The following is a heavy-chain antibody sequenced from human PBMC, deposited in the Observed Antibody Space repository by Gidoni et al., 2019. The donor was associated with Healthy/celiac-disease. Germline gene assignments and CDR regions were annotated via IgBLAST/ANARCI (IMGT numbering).Heavy chain of an antibody. D-gene: IGHD3-3*01. V-gene: IGHV4-39*01. CDR2: IYYSGST. CDR1: GGSISSSSYY. J-gene: IGHJ4*02. Sequence: QLKLQESCPGLVKPSETLSLTCPVSGGSISSSSYYWGWIRQPPGKGLEWIGSIYYSGSTYYNPSLKSRVTISVDTSKNQFSLKLSSVTAADTAVYYCARCYGPAYYDFWSGYYGDYWGQGTLVTVSS. CDR3: ARCYGPAYYDFWSGYYGDY.